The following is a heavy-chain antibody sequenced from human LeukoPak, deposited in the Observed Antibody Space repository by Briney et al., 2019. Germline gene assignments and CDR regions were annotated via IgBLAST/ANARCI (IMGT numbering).Heavy chain of an antibody. CDR2: VYYSGTT. D-gene: IGHD3-22*01. J-gene: IGHJ4*02. V-gene: IGHV4-39*01. CDR1: GGSISSSNYW. Sequence: SETLSLTCAVPGGSISSSNYWWGWIRQPTGKGLEWIGSVYYSGTTYYNPSLKSRVTISVDTSENQFSLRLSSVTAADTAVYYCARHYYDTSGYYPPGAYWGQGTLVTVSS. CDR3: ARHYYDTSGYYPPGAY.